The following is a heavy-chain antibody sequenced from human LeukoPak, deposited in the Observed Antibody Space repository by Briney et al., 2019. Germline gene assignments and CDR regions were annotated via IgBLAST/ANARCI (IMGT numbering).Heavy chain of an antibody. J-gene: IGHJ5*02. CDR2: ISSSSSYI. CDR1: GFTFSSYA. V-gene: IGHV3-21*01. CDR3: AREEEVAVVTAIDP. Sequence: PGGSLRLSCAASGFTFSSYAMSWVRQAPGKGLEWVSSISSSSSYIYYADSVKGRFTISRDNAKNSLYLQMNSLRAEDTAVYYCAREEEVAVVTAIDPWGQGTLVTVSS. D-gene: IGHD2-21*02.